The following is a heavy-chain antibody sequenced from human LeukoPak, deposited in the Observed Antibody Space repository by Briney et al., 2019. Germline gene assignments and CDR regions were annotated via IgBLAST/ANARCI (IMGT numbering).Heavy chain of an antibody. CDR3: ARVSWVRLTHHFDF. D-gene: IGHD5-12*01. J-gene: IGHJ4*02. V-gene: IGHV4-34*01. Sequence: SETLSLTCAVYGGSFSGYYWSWIRQPPGKGLEWIGEINHSGSTNYNPSLKSRVTISVDTSKNQFSLNLSSVTAADTAVYYCARVSWVRLTHHFDFWGQGTLVTVSS. CDR2: INHSGST. CDR1: GGSFSGYY.